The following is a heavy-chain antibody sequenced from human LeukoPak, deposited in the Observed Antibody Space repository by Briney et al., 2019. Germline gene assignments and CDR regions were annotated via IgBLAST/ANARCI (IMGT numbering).Heavy chain of an antibody. D-gene: IGHD2-2*01. Sequence: SETLSLTCAVYGGSFNGYYWTWIRQPPGKGLEWIGEINHSGGTDYNPSLKSRVTISVDTSRNQFSLKLNSVTAADTAVYYCARGQLRLSNWGQGSLVIVSS. J-gene: IGHJ4*02. CDR2: INHSGGT. CDR3: ARGQLRLSN. CDR1: GGSFNGYY. V-gene: IGHV4-34*01.